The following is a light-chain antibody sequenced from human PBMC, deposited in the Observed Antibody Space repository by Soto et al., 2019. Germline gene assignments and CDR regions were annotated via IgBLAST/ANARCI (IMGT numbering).Light chain of an antibody. CDR2: GVS. V-gene: IGKV3-20*01. J-gene: IGKJ2*01. CDR1: QSISSSY. CDR3: QQYVTSPYI. Sequence: DIVLTQSPGTLSLSPGERATLSCRASQSISSSYLAWYQQKPGQAPRLLIHGVSTSATGSPDRFSGSGSGTDFTLTISRLEPEDVAVYYCQQYVTSPYIFGQGTKLEIK.